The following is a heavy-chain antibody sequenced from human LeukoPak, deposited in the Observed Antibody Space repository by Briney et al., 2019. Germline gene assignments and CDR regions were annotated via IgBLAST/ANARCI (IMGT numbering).Heavy chain of an antibody. Sequence: GGSLRLSCAASGFTFGSSAMSWVRQAPGKGLEWVSAISGSGGSTYYADSVKGRFTISRDNSKNTLYLQMNSLRAEDTAVYYCAKEGDCSSTSCYRELDYWGQGTLVIVSS. CDR2: ISGSGGST. V-gene: IGHV3-23*01. CDR1: GFTFGSSA. J-gene: IGHJ4*02. CDR3: AKEGDCSSTSCYRELDY. D-gene: IGHD2-2*02.